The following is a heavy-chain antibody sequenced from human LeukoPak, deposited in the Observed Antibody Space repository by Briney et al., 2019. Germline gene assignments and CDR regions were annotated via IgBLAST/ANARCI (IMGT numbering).Heavy chain of an antibody. Sequence: PGGSLRLSCAASGFTFSSYSMNWVRQAPGKGLEWVSYISSSSSTIYYADSVKGRFTISRDNAKNSLYLQMNSLRAEDTAVYYCARMAAAGVDYWGQGTLVTVSS. CDR3: ARMAAAGVDY. J-gene: IGHJ4*02. CDR2: ISSSSSTI. CDR1: GFTFSSYS. V-gene: IGHV3-48*04. D-gene: IGHD6-13*01.